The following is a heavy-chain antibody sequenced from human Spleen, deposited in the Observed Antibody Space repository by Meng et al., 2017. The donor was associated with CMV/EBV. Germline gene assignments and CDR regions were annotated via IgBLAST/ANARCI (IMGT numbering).Heavy chain of an antibody. D-gene: IGHD2-21*02. J-gene: IGHJ4*02. CDR2: IYHSGST. CDR3: ARIERRRILKYCGSDCSTTDY. V-gene: IGHV4-4*02. CDR1: GGSISSSNL. Sequence: QVQLQESGQGLVKPSGTLSLTCAVPGGSISSSNLWTWVRQVPGKGLEWIGEIYHSGSTNYNPSLKSRVTISVDKFKNQFSLKLGSVTAADTAVYYCARIERRRILKYCGSDCSTTDYWGQGTLVTVSS.